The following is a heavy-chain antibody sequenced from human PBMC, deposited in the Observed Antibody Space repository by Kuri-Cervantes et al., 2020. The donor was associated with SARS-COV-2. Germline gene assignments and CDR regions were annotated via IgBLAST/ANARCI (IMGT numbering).Heavy chain of an antibody. CDR2: IYYSGST. CDR1: GGSISSYY. Sequence: ESLKISCTVSGGSISSYYWSWIRQPPGKGLEWIGYIYYSGSTNYNPSPKSRVTISVDTSKNQFSLKLSSVTAADTAVYYCARDPAYYDSSGYYYGAFDIWGQGTMVTVSS. CDR3: ARDPAYYDSSGYYYGAFDI. V-gene: IGHV4-59*01. D-gene: IGHD3-22*01. J-gene: IGHJ3*02.